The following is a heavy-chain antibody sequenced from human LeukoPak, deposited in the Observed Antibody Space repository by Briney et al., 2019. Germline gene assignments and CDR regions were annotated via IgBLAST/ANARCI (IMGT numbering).Heavy chain of an antibody. V-gene: IGHV4-30-2*01. D-gene: IGHD3-10*01. Sequence: PSETLSFTCTVSGGSISSGGYSWSWIRQPPGKGLEWIGYIYHSGSTYYNPSLKSRVTISVDRSKNQFSLKLSSVTAADTAVYYCARGGEPPLWFGELSFGAFDIWGQGTMVTVSS. CDR1: GGSISSGGYS. J-gene: IGHJ3*02. CDR3: ARGGEPPLWFGELSFGAFDI. CDR2: IYHSGST.